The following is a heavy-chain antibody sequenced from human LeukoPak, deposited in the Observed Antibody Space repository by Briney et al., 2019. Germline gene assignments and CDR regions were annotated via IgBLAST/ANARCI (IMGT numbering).Heavy chain of an antibody. V-gene: IGHV3-15*07. CDR1: GFTFSNAW. CDR3: TTVDTAMVRDY. J-gene: IGHJ4*02. D-gene: IGHD5-18*01. CDR2: IKSITDGGIT. Sequence: GGSLRLSCAASGFTFSNAWMNWVRQAPGKGLEWVGRIKSITDGGITDYAAPVKGRFTISRDDSKNTLYLQMNSLKTEDTAVYYCTTVDTAMVRDYWGQGTLVTVSS.